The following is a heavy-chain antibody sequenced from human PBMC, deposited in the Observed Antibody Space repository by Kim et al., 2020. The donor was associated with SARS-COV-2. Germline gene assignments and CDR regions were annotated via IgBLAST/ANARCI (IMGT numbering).Heavy chain of an antibody. D-gene: IGHD3-16*01. Sequence: GGSLRLSCAASGFTFSSYAMSWVRQAPGKGLEWVATISGSGDSTYYADSVKGRFIISRENSRNTLSLQMNSLGVEDTAVYYCALPWGRNTLKDYGGQGTL. CDR2: ISGSGDST. CDR3: ALPWGRNTLKDY. V-gene: IGHV3-23*01. J-gene: IGHJ4*02. CDR1: GFTFSSYA.